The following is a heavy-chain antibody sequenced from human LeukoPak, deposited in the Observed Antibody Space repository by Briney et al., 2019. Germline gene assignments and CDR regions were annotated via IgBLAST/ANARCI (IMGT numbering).Heavy chain of an antibody. CDR2: ISSSGSTI. Sequence: GGSLRLSCVASGFTFSDYYMSWIRQAPGKGLEWVSYISSSGSTIYYADSVKGRFTISRDNAKNSLYLQMNRLRAEDTAVYYCVREQNRRYSSPFDPWGQGTLVTVSS. J-gene: IGHJ5*02. V-gene: IGHV3-11*01. CDR1: GFTFSDYY. CDR3: VREQNRRYSSPFDP. D-gene: IGHD6-19*01.